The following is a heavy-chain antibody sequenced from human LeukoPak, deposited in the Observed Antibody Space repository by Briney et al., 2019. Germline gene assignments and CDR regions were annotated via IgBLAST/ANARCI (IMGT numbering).Heavy chain of an antibody. J-gene: IGHJ6*02. CDR1: GGSISSSSYY. CDR3: ARGGGATHYYYYGMDV. Sequence: NTSETLSLTCTVSGGSISSSSYYWGWIRQPPGKGLEWIGSIYYSGSTYYNPSLKSRVTITTGTSKNQFSLRLNSVLAADTAVYYCARGGGATHYYYYGMDVWGHGTTVTVSS. V-gene: IGHV4-39*07. CDR2: IYYSGST. D-gene: IGHD1-26*01.